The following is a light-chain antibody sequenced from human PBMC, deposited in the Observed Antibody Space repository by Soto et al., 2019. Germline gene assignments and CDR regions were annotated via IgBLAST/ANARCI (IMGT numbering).Light chain of an antibody. V-gene: IGKV1-27*01. J-gene: IGKJ4*01. CDR2: AAS. CDR3: QKYNSAPLT. Sequence: IQITQGPSSVAASVGDRVSGTCRSSQGISNYLAWYQQKPGKVPKLLIYAASTLQSGVPSRFSGSGSGTDFTLTISSLQPEDVATYYCQKYNSAPLTFGGGTKVDI. CDR1: QGISNY.